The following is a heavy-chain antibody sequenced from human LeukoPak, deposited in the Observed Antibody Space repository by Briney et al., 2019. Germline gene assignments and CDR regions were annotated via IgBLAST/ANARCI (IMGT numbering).Heavy chain of an antibody. CDR1: GGSISSSSYY. D-gene: IGHD5-18*01. CDR3: ARLGDTARDLFDY. V-gene: IGHV4-39*01. CDR2: IYYSGST. J-gene: IGHJ4*02. Sequence: SETLSLTCTVSGGSISSSSYYWGWIGQPPGKGLEWIGSIYYSGSTYYNPSLKSRVTISVDTSKNQFSLKLSSVTAADTAVYYCARLGDTARDLFDYWGQGTLVTVSS.